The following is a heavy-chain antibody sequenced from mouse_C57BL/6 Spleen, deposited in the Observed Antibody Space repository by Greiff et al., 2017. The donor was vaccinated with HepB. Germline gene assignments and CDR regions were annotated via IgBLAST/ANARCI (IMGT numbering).Heavy chain of an antibody. J-gene: IGHJ3*01. V-gene: IGHV5-4*01. D-gene: IGHD2-1*01. CDR2: ISDGGSYT. CDR3: ARGNGNYGFAY. CDR1: GFTFSSYA. Sequence: EVQWVESGGGLVKPGGSLKLSCAASGFTFSSYAMSWVRQTPEKRLEWVATISDGGSYTYYPDNVKGRFTISRDNAKNNLYLQMSHLKSEDTAMYYCARGNGNYGFAYWGQGTLVTVSA.